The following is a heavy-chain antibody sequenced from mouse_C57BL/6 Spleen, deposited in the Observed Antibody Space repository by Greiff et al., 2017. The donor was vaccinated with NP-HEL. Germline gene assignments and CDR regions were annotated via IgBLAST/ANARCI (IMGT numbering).Heavy chain of an antibody. J-gene: IGHJ4*01. D-gene: IGHD2-4*01. V-gene: IGHV1-53*01. CDR2: INPSNGGT. CDR3: ARRNYYDYDPYAMDY. CDR1: GYTFTSYW. Sequence: QVQLQQPGTELVKPGASVKLSCKASGYTFTSYWMHWVKQRPGQGLEWIGNINPSNGGTNYNEKFKSKATLTVDKSSSTAYMPLSSLTSEDSAVYYCARRNYYDYDPYAMDYWGQGTSVTVSS.